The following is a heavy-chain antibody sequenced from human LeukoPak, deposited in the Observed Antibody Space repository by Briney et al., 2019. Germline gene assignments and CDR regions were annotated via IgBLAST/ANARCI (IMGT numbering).Heavy chain of an antibody. D-gene: IGHD4-23*01. J-gene: IGHJ5*02. CDR3: ARHRGYGCKGPWFDP. CDR2: IYHSGST. V-gene: IGHV4-38-2*01. Sequence: SETLSLTCAVSGYSISSGYYWGWTRQPPGKGLEWLGSIYHSGSTYYNPSLKSRVTISVDTSKNQFSLKLSSVTAADTAVYYCARHRGYGCKGPWFDPWGQGTLVTVSS. CDR1: GYSISSGYY.